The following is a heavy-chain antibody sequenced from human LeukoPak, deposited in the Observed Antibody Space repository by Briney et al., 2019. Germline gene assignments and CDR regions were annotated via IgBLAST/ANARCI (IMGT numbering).Heavy chain of an antibody. J-gene: IGHJ4*02. CDR2: ISGSGVTT. D-gene: IGHD6-19*01. CDR3: AKAIAVAGTSPPADS. CDR1: GFTFSNYA. V-gene: IGHV3-23*01. Sequence: PGGSLRLSCAASGFTFSNYAMSWVRQAPGKGLEWVSGISGSGVTTYYADSVKGWFTISRGNSKNTLYLQMNSPRVGDTAVYYCAKAIAVAGTSPPADSWGQGTLVTVSS.